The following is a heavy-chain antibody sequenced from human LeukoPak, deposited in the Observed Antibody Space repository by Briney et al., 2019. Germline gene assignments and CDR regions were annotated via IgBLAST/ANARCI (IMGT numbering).Heavy chain of an antibody. D-gene: IGHD5-12*01. CDR3: ARDGASGVDIVAHTFDY. Sequence: SETLSLTCTVSGGSVSSYYWSWIRQSPGKGLEWIGYIHHSGGTNYNPSLKSRAAILVETSKNQFSLKLRSVTAADTAVYYCARDGASGVDIVAHTFDYWGQGTLVTVSS. V-gene: IGHV4-59*02. J-gene: IGHJ4*02. CDR1: GGSVSSYY. CDR2: IHHSGGT.